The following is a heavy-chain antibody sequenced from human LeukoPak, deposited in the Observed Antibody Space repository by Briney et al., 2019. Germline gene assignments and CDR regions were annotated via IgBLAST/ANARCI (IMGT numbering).Heavy chain of an antibody. CDR3: ARERNYGDYGNAFDV. Sequence: GSLRVSCEVSGYTLTDYYIHWVRQAPGHGLEWLGWINPKRGITTYAQKFQGRVTMTRDTSITTAYMELTRLRSDDTNIYYCARERNYGDYGNAFDVWGQGTKVTVSS. D-gene: IGHD4-17*01. CDR1: GYTLTDYY. V-gene: IGHV1-2*02. CDR2: INPKRGIT. J-gene: IGHJ3*01.